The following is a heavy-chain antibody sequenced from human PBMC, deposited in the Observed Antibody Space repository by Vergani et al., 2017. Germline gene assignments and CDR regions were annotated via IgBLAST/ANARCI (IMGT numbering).Heavy chain of an antibody. Sequence: EVQLLQSGGGVIQPGGSVRLSCAASGFTFSACPMTWVRQAPGKGLEWVSAISGSGGSTYYADSVNGRFTISRDNSKKMMSLQMNSLRVEDTAVYYCARGGKGIIMVVPSTHLWGQGTQVSVS. CDR2: ISGSGGST. D-gene: IGHD2-15*01. CDR1: GFTFSACP. CDR3: ARGGKGIIMVVPSTHL. J-gene: IGHJ4*02. V-gene: IGHV3-23*01.